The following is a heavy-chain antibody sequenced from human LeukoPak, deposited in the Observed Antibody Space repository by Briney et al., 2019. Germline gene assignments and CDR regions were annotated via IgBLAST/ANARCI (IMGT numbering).Heavy chain of an antibody. Sequence: PGGTLRLSCAASGFTFSSHGMNWVRQAPGKGLEWVSGISPSGGITYYTDSVKGRFTISRDNSKNTQSLQMNSLRAEDTAVYYCAKDDRWLQYNDWGQGTLVTVSS. CDR2: ISPSGGIT. D-gene: IGHD5-24*01. J-gene: IGHJ1*01. CDR3: AKDDRWLQYND. V-gene: IGHV3-23*01. CDR1: GFTFSSHG.